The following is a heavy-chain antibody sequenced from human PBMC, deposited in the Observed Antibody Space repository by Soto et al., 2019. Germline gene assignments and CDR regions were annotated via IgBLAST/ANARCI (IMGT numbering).Heavy chain of an antibody. V-gene: IGHV3-49*04. CDR3: TSLSLEWLLYYFDY. D-gene: IGHD3-3*01. Sequence: GGSLRLSCTASGFTFGDYAMSWVRQAPGKGLEWVGFIRSKAYGGTTEYAASVKGRFTISRDDSKSIAYLQMNSLKTEDTAVYYCTSLSLEWLLYYFDYWGQGTLVTVSS. J-gene: IGHJ4*02. CDR1: GFTFGDYA. CDR2: IRSKAYGGTT.